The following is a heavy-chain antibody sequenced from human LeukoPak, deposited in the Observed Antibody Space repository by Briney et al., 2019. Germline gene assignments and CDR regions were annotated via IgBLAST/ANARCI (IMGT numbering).Heavy chain of an antibody. CDR2: IYTSGST. V-gene: IGHV4-61*02. D-gene: IGHD6-19*01. J-gene: IGHJ6*03. CDR1: GGSISSGSYY. Sequence: SETLSLTCTVSGGSISSGSYYWSWIRQPAGKGLEWIGRIYTSGSTNYNPSLKSRVTMSVDTSKNQFSLKLSSVTAADTAVYYCARDLVSGWPYYYYYMDVWGKGTTVTISS. CDR3: ARDLVSGWPYYYYYMDV.